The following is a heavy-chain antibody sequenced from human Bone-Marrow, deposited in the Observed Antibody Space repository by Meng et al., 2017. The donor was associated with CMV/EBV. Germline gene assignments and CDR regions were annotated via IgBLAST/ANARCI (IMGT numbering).Heavy chain of an antibody. CDR1: GFTFSSYG. J-gene: IGHJ6*02. Sequence: GESLKISCAASGFTFSSYGMHWVRQAPGKGLEWVGRIKSKTDGGTTDYAAPVKGRFTISRDDSKNTLYLQMNSLKTEDTAVYYCTTDQRIQLSSLVWDVWGQGTTVTVSS. CDR3: TTDQRIQLSSLVWDV. V-gene: IGHV3-15*01. D-gene: IGHD5-18*01. CDR2: IKSKTDGGTT.